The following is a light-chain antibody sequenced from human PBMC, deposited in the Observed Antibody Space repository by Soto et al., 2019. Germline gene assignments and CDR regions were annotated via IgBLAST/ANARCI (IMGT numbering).Light chain of an antibody. CDR3: CSYARSNTFV. CDR2: EGS. V-gene: IGLV2-23*01. J-gene: IGLJ1*01. CDR1: SSDVGSYNL. Sequence: QSGLTQPASVSGSPGQSITISCTGTSSDVGSYNLVSWYQQHPGKAPKLMIYEGSKRPSGVSNRFSGSKSGNTASLTISGLQAEDEADYYCCSYARSNTFVFGTGTKVTVL.